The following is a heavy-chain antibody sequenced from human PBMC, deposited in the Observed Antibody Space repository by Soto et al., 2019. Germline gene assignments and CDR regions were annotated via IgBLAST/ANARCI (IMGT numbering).Heavy chain of an antibody. J-gene: IGHJ4*02. D-gene: IGHD5-12*01. V-gene: IGHV3-9*01. Sequence: GVPIRHPCTASGFNCVDFGVHWIRQAQGKGLEWVSGISWEGGSIGYADSVKGRFIISRDNAKNSLFLQMNSLTADDTALYYCAKDHDEDFGYDLDYFNSWGQGTQVTVS. CDR3: AKDHDEDFGYDLDYFNS. CDR2: ISWEGGSI. CDR1: GFNCVDFG.